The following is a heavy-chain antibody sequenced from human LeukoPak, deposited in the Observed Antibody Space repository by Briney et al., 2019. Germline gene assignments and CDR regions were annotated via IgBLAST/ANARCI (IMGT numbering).Heavy chain of an antibody. CDR3: ARDGLERVVTATKYYHYYGMDV. CDR1: GFTVSSNY. Sequence: GGSLRLSCAASGFTVSSNYMSWVRQAPGKGLEWVSSISSSSSYIYYADSVKGRFTISRDNAKNSLYLQMTSLRAEDTAVYYCARDGLERVVTATKYYHYYGMDVWGQGTTVTVSS. D-gene: IGHD2-21*02. V-gene: IGHV3-21*01. J-gene: IGHJ6*02. CDR2: ISSSSSYI.